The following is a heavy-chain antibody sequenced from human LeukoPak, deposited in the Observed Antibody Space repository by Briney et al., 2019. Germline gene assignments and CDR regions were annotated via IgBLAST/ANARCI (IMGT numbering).Heavy chain of an antibody. Sequence: GASVKVSCKASGYTFTGYYIYWVRQAPGQGLEWMGWINPNGGGTNYAQKFQGRVTMTRDTSTSTAYMELSRLRFDGTALYYCAGGITGGDFWGQGTLVTVSS. J-gene: IGHJ4*02. V-gene: IGHV1-2*02. D-gene: IGHD1-14*01. CDR1: GYTFTGYY. CDR3: AGGITGGDF. CDR2: INPNGGGT.